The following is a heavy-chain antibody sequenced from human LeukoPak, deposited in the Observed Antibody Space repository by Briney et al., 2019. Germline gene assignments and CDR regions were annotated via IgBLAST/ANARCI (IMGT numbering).Heavy chain of an antibody. CDR3: ARGHRRIVVAYWGNWFDP. V-gene: IGHV4-59*01. Sequence: SETLSLTCTVSGDSISTYYWSWIRQPPGKGLEWIGYIYYRVTSDYNPSLKSRVTMSVDMSTRQISLKLSSVTAADTAVYYCARGHRRIVVAYWGNWFDPWGQGTLVTVSS. J-gene: IGHJ5*02. D-gene: IGHD3-22*01. CDR1: GDSISTYY. CDR2: IYYRVTS.